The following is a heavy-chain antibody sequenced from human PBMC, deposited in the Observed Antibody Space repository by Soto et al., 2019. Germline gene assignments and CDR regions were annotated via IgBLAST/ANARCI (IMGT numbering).Heavy chain of an antibody. CDR1: GFSFSISP. J-gene: IGHJ4*02. CDR2: ISYDGTNK. CDR3: ARDPKTSGGQHWAFNYFDS. Sequence: PGGSLRLSCAASGFSFSISPMHWVRDAPGKGPEWVALISYDGTNKFYADSVKGRFTISRDNSKSTLYLQVDSLRPEDAAVYYCARDPKTSGGQHWAFNYFDSWGQGTLVTVSS. V-gene: IGHV3-30-3*01. D-gene: IGHD7-27*01.